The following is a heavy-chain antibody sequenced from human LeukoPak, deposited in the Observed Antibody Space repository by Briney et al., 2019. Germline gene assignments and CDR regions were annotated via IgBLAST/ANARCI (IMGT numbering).Heavy chain of an antibody. CDR3: AKGLEVGGAKGADY. Sequence: GGSLRLSCAASGFTFSSYAMSWVRQAPGKGLEWVSAISGSGGSTYYADSVKGRFTISRDSSKNTLYLQMNSLRAEDTAVYYCAKGLEVGGAKGADYWGQGTLVTVSS. CDR1: GFTFSSYA. D-gene: IGHD1-26*01. J-gene: IGHJ4*02. CDR2: ISGSGGST. V-gene: IGHV3-23*01.